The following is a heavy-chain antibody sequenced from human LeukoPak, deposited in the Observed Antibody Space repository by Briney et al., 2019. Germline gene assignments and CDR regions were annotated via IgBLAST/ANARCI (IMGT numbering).Heavy chain of an antibody. J-gene: IGHJ4*02. CDR2: ISSSSSYI. CDR3: ARETIEIDY. Sequence: GGFLRLSCAASGFTFSSYTMNWVRQAPGKGLEWVSSISSSSSYIKYADSAKGRFTISRDNAKNSLYLQMNSLRAEDTAVYYCARETIEIDYWGQGTLVTVSS. CDR1: GFTFSSYT. V-gene: IGHV3-21*01.